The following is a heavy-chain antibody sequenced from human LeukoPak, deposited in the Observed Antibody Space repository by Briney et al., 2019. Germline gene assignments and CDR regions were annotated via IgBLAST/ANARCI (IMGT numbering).Heavy chain of an antibody. Sequence: ASETLSLTCTVSGGSISSYYWSWIRQPPGKGLEWIGYIYYSGSTNYNPSLKSRVTISVDTSKNQFSLKLSSVTAADTAVYYYARLVLEWFYFDYWGQGTLVTVSS. CDR1: GGSISSYY. CDR3: ARLVLEWFYFDY. D-gene: IGHD3-3*01. V-gene: IGHV4-59*01. J-gene: IGHJ4*02. CDR2: IYYSGST.